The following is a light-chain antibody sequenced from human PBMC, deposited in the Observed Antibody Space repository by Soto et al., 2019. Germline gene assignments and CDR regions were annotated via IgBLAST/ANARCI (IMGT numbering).Light chain of an antibody. CDR2: DNN. J-gene: IGLJ1*01. CDR1: SSNIGSNY. Sequence: SVLTQPPSVSAAPGQKVTISCSGSSSNIGSNYVSWYQQLPGTAPKVLIYDNNKRPSGIPDRFSGSKSGTSATLGITGLQTGDEADYYCGTWDSTLSAGVFGTGTKLTVL. V-gene: IGLV1-51*01. CDR3: GTWDSTLSAGV.